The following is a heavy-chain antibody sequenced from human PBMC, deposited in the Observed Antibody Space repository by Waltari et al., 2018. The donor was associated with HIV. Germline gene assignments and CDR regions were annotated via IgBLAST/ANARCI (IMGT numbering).Heavy chain of an antibody. CDR2: ISWNRDYT. CDR1: GFTFDDSA. V-gene: IGHV3-9*01. J-gene: IGHJ4*02. Sequence: EVQLVESGGGLVQPGRSLRLSCAASGFTFDDSALHWVRQAPGKGLEWVSGISWNRDYTGYADSVKGRFTISRDNAKNSRYLQMNSLRAEDTALYYCAKGSGGDWNYFGDFDYWGQGTLVTVSS. CDR3: AKGSGGDWNYFGDFDY. D-gene: IGHD1-7*01.